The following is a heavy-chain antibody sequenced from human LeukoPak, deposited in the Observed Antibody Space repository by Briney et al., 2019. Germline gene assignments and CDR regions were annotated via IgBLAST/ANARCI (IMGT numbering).Heavy chain of an antibody. CDR2: INHSGST. J-gene: IGHJ4*02. CDR3: ARTPPQDTGYSSGRFDY. CDR1: GGSFSGYY. Sequence: SETLSLTCAVYGGSFSGYYWSWIRQPPGKGLEWIGEINHSGSTNYNPSLKSRVTISVDTSKNQFSLKLSSVTAADTAVYYCARTPPQDTGYSSGRFDYWGQGTLVTVSS. V-gene: IGHV4-34*01. D-gene: IGHD6-19*01.